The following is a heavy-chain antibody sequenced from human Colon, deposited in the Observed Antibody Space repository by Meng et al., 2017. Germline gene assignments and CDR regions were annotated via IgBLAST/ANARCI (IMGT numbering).Heavy chain of an antibody. CDR3: TTVPTYYYDSSGYYYVH. CDR1: GFTFSNAW. D-gene: IGHD3-22*01. J-gene: IGHJ4*02. V-gene: IGHV3-15*01. Sequence: GESLKISCAASGFTFSNAWMSWVRQAPGKGLEWVGRIKSKTDGGTTDYAAPVKGRFTISRDDSKSTLYLQMNSLKTEDTAVYYCTTVPTYYYDSSGYYYVHWGQGTLVTVSS. CDR2: IKSKTDGGTT.